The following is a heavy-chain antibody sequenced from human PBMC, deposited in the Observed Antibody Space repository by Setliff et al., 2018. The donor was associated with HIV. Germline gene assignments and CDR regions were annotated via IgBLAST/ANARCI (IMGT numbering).Heavy chain of an antibody. CDR1: GGTFSGYA. CDR2: IIPIFGTA. CDR3: ASFSSGWYWGAFDI. Sequence: ASVKVSCKASGGTFSGYAISWVRQAPGQGLEWMGGIIPIFGTANYAQKFQGRVTITTDESTSTAYMELSSLRSEDTAVYYSASFSSGWYWGAFDIWGQGTMVTVSS. V-gene: IGHV1-69*05. J-gene: IGHJ3*02. D-gene: IGHD6-19*01.